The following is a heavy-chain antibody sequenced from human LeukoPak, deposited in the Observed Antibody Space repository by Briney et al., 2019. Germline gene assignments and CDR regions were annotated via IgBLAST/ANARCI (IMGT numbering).Heavy chain of an antibody. CDR2: IYTSGST. Sequence: PSETLSLTRTVSGGSIGSYYWSWIRQPAGKGLGWIGRIYTSGSTNYNASLKSRVSMSVDTSKNQFSLKLSSVTAADTAVFYCARENSGSYREFDYWGQGTLVTVSS. V-gene: IGHV4-4*07. J-gene: IGHJ4*02. CDR3: ARENSGSYREFDY. CDR1: GGSIGSYY. D-gene: IGHD1-26*01.